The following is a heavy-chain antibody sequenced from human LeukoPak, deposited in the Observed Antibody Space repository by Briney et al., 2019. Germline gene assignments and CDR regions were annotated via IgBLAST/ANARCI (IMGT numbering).Heavy chain of an antibody. J-gene: IGHJ5*02. CDR2: ITGSHGRT. D-gene: IGHD4-17*01. Sequence: PGGSLRLSCAASGFTFSSFAMTWVRRAPGKGLERVSSITGSHGRTYNTDSVKGRFTISRDNSQNTLYLQMNSLTAEDTAVYYCTKDPNGDYVGAFDPWGQGTLVTGSS. CDR3: TKDPNGDYVGAFDP. CDR1: GFTFSSFA. V-gene: IGHV3-23*01.